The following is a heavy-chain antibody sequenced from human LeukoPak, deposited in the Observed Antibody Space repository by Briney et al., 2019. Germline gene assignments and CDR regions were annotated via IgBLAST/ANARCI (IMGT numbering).Heavy chain of an antibody. J-gene: IGHJ4*02. D-gene: IGHD2-15*01. CDR3: AGGYCGGGSCRTFYFDY. CDR1: GGSISSYY. V-gene: IGHV4-4*07. Sequence: PSETLSLTCTVSGGSISSYYWSWIRQPAWKGLEWIGRIYSSGTTNYNPSLKSRVTMSVDTSKNQFSLKLSSVTAADTAVYYCAGGYCGGGSCRTFYFDYWGQGALVTVSS. CDR2: IYSSGTT.